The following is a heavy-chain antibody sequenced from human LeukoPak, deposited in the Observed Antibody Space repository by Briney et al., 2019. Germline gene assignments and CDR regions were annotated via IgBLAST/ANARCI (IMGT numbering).Heavy chain of an antibody. J-gene: IGHJ4*02. CDR2: ISYDGSNK. D-gene: IGHD6-13*01. CDR3: ARDSRIGRSWFYFDY. Sequence: GGSLRLSCAASGFTFSSYAMHWVRQAPGKGLEWVAVISYDGSNKYYADSVKGRFTISRDNSKNTLYLQMNSLRAEDTAVYYCARDSRIGRSWFYFDYWGQGTLVTVSS. V-gene: IGHV3-30-3*01. CDR1: GFTFSSYA.